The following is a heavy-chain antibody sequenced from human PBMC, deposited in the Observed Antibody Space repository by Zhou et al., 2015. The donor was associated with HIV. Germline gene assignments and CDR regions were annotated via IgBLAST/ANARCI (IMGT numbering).Heavy chain of an antibody. J-gene: IGHJ6*02. V-gene: IGHV1-69*01. CDR1: GGTFSNHG. CDR2: IIPFFGTP. CDR3: ARGEGPGRDAYYGMDV. Sequence: QVQLVQSGAEVKKPGSSVKVSCKASGGTFSNHGISWVRQAPGQGLEWMGGIIPFFGTPNYAQKFQGRITITADESTSTAYLELSRLSSEDTALYYCARGEGPGRDAYYGMDVWGQGTTVSVSS.